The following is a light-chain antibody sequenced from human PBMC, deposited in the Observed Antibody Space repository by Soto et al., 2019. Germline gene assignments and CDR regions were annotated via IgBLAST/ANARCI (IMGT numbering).Light chain of an antibody. CDR1: SSNIGAGFD. Sequence: QSVLTQSPSVSGAPGQRVTISCTGSSSNIGAGFDVHWYQHLPGTAPKLLIYGNSNRPSGVPDRLSASKSGTSASLAITGLQAEDEADYYCQSYDTGLSGYVVFGGGTKLTVL. CDR3: QSYDTGLSGYVV. V-gene: IGLV1-40*01. J-gene: IGLJ2*01. CDR2: GNS.